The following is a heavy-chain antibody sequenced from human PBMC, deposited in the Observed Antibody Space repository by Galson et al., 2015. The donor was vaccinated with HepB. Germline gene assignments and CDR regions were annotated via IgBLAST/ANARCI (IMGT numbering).Heavy chain of an antibody. CDR3: ARDHATVFYGDYVGGDY. D-gene: IGHD4-17*01. Sequence: SVKVSCKASGYTFSRYGISWVRQAPGQGLEWMGWISAYNGNTNYAQKLQGRVTMTTDTSTSTAYMELRSLRSDDTAVYYCARDHATVFYGDYVGGDYWGQGTLVTVSS. V-gene: IGHV1-18*01. CDR2: ISAYNGNT. J-gene: IGHJ4*02. CDR1: GYTFSRYG.